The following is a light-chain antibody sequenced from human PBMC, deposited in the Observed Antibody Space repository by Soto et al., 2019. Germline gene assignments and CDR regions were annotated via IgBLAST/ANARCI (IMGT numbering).Light chain of an antibody. CDR3: CSYAGSSTVV. Sequence: QSALTQPASVSGSPGQSITISCTGTSSDVGSYNLVSWYQQHPGKAPKLMIYEGSKRPSGVSDRFSGSKFDNTASLTISGLQAEDEADYYCCSYAGSSTVVFGGGTKVTVL. V-gene: IGLV2-23*01. J-gene: IGLJ2*01. CDR1: SSDVGSYNL. CDR2: EGS.